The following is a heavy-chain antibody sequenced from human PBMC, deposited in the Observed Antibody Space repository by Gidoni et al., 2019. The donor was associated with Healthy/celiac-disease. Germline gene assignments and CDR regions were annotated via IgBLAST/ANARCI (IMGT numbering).Heavy chain of an antibody. J-gene: IGHJ2*01. CDR1: GYIFTSYG. V-gene: IGHV1-18*01. D-gene: IGHD7-27*01. Sequence: QVQLVQSGAEVKKPGASVKVSCKASGYIFTSYGISWVRQAPGQGLEWMGWIRTYSGNTNYAQKLQGRVTMTTDTSTSTAYMELRSLRSDDTAMYYCARWSSLGMVHWYFDLWGRGTLVTVSS. CDR2: IRTYSGNT. CDR3: ARWSSLGMVHWYFDL.